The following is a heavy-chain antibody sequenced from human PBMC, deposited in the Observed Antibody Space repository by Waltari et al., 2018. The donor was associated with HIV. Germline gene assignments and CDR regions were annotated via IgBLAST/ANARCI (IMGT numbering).Heavy chain of an antibody. CDR3: ARGVGIAAAGTSSEYFQH. CDR1: GGSFSGYY. Sequence: QVQLQQWGAGLLKPSETLSLTCAVYGGSFSGYYWSWIRQPPGKGLEWIGEINHSGSTNYNPSLKSRVTISVDTSKNQFSLKLSSVTAADTAVYYCARGVGIAAAGTSSEYFQHWGQGTLVTVSS. V-gene: IGHV4-34*01. D-gene: IGHD6-13*01. J-gene: IGHJ1*01. CDR2: INHSGST.